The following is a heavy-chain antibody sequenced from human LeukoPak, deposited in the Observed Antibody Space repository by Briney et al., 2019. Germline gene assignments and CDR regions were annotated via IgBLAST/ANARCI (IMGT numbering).Heavy chain of an antibody. CDR2: ISGSGGFT. CDR3: AKSDGASPLYYFHY. V-gene: IGHV3-23*01. Sequence: GGSLRLSCTASGFTFSTYAMSWVRQAPGKGLEWVSGISGSGGFTYYADSVKGRFTISRDTSKNTVYLQMNSLRAEDTAVYYCAKSDGASPLYYFHYWGQGTLVTVSS. D-gene: IGHD1-26*01. J-gene: IGHJ4*02. CDR1: GFTFSTYA.